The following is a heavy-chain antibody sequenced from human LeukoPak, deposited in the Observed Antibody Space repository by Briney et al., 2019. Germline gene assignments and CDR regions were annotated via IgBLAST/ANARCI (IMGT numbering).Heavy chain of an antibody. CDR3: ARSPPRDDYSGSASHYNR. D-gene: IGHD3-10*01. V-gene: IGHV4-34*01. Sequence: SETLSLTCAVHGGSFTAYYWIWIRQPPGKGREWIGEINHRVSANYNPSLKSRVTISVDTSKNQFSLRLRSVTDAHTAVYFCARSPPRDDYSGSASHYNRWGPGTLVTVSS. J-gene: IGHJ4*02. CDR2: INHRVSA. CDR1: GGSFTAYY.